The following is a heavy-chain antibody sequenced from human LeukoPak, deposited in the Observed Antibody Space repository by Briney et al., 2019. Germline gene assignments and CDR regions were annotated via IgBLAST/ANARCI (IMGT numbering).Heavy chain of an antibody. CDR1: GGSINSYF. CDR3: ARGRRDGSYYFDY. V-gene: IGHV4-59*01. Sequence: SETLSLTCTVSGGSINSYFWSWIWQSPGKGLEWIGYVYYTGSTNYNPSLKSHFTISMDTSKNQFSLKLSSVTVADTAVYYCARGRRDGSYYFDYWGQGTLVTVSS. J-gene: IGHJ4*02. CDR2: VYYTGST.